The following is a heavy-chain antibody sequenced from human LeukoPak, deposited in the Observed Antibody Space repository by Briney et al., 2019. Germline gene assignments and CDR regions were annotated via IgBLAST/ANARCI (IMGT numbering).Heavy chain of an antibody. J-gene: IGHJ3*02. Sequence: GGSLRLSCAASGFTFSSYEMNWVRQAPGKGLEWVSSISSSSSYIYYADSVKGRFTISRDNAKNSLYLQMNSLRAEDTAVYYCARDVERYSWAAFDIWGQGTMVTVSS. CDR3: ARDVERYSWAAFDI. CDR1: GFTFSSYE. D-gene: IGHD3-9*01. V-gene: IGHV3-21*01. CDR2: ISSSSSYI.